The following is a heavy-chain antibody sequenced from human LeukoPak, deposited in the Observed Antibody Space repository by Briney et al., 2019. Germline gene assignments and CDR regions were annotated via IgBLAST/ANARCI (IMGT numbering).Heavy chain of an antibody. V-gene: IGHV4-31*03. D-gene: IGHD5-12*01. Sequence: PSETLSLTCTLSGGSIGSGVSYWSWIRQHPGKGLEWIAYIYYSGSSSYNPSLKSRVTISVDTSKNQFSLKLSSVTAADTAVYYCARDYRFDSGYDLLDAFDVWGQGTMVTVSS. CDR2: IYYSGSS. CDR3: ARDYRFDSGYDLLDAFDV. CDR1: GGSIGSGVSY. J-gene: IGHJ3*01.